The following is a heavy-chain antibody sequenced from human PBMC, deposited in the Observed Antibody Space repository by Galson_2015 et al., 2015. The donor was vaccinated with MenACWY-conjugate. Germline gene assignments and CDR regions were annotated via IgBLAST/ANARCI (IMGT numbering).Heavy chain of an antibody. CDR2: ISATSATI. Sequence: SLRLSCAASGFTFSSFSMNWVRQAPGKGLEWVSSISATSATIYYADSVKGRFTISRDNAKNSLYLQMSSLRAEDTAVYYCARTAGPVPPWGLGTLVTVSS. CDR3: ARTAGPVPP. D-gene: IGHD6-13*01. V-gene: IGHV3-21*01. J-gene: IGHJ5*02. CDR1: GFTFSSFS.